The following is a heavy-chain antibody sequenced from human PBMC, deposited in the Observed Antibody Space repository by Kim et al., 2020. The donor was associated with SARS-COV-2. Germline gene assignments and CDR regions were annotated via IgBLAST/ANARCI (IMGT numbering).Heavy chain of an antibody. CDR1: GGSISSSSYY. Sequence: SETLSLTCTVSGGSISSSSYYWGWIRRSPGKGLEWIGSIFYSGSTYYNPSLRSRVTVDVDTSKNHFSLKLSSVTAADTAAYYCARHPRVYGGDIFD. D-gene: IGHD3-3*01. J-gene: IGHJ3*01. CDR2: IFYSGST. V-gene: IGHV4-39*01. CDR3: ARHPRVYGGDIFD.